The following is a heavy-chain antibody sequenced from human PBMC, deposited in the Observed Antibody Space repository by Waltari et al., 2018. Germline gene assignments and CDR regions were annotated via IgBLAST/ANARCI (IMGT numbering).Heavy chain of an antibody. J-gene: IGHJ5*02. CDR1: GGSISSYY. V-gene: IGHV4-4*07. CDR2: IYTSGST. CDR3: AGGWRYSSSAGSWFDP. Sequence: QVQLQESGPGLVKPSETLSLTCTVPGGSISSYYWSWIRQPAGKGLEWIGRIYTSGSTNYNPSLKSRVTMSVDTSKNQFSLKLSSVTATDTAVYYCAGGWRYSSSAGSWFDPWGQGTLVTVS. D-gene: IGHD6-6*01.